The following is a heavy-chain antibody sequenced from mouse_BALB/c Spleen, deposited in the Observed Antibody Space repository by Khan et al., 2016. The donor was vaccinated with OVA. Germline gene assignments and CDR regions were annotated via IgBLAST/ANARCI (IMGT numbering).Heavy chain of an antibody. CDR2: IYYSGTI. CDR3: ARDEYYGYWYVDV. Sequence: EVHLQESGPGLVKPSQTVSLTCTVTGISITTRNYRWSWIRQFPGNKLEWIGYIYYSGTITYNPSLTSRATITRDPSKNQFFLVMNSLTAEDTATCDCARDEYYGYWYVDVWGAGTTVTVSS. D-gene: IGHD1-1*01. CDR1: GISITTRNYR. J-gene: IGHJ1*01. V-gene: IGHV3-5*02.